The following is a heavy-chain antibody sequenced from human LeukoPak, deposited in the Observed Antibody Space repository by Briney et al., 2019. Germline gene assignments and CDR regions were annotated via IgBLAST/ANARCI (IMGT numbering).Heavy chain of an antibody. D-gene: IGHD2-8*01. J-gene: IGHJ4*02. V-gene: IGHV1-18*01. CDR2: ISAYNGNT. Sequence: GAAVKVSCKASGYTFTSYGISWVRQAPGQGLEWMGWISAYNGNTNYAQKLQGRVTMTTDTSTSTAYMELRNLRSDATAVYYCARYMLSVRTLDYWGQGTLVTVSS. CDR3: ARYMLSVRTLDY. CDR1: GYTFTSYG.